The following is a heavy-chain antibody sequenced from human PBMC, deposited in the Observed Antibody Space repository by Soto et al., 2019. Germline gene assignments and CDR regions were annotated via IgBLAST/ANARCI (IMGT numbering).Heavy chain of an antibody. CDR3: ARMESFGSLNWFDP. CDR1: GYTSTNND. D-gene: IGHD5-18*01. V-gene: IGHV1-8*02. Sequence: ASVKVSCKASGYTSTNNDVSWVRQATGQGLEWMGWMNPGSGDTGYAQKFQGRVTTTRDISIATAYMELNSLTSEDTAIYYCARMESFGSLNWFDPWGQGTLVTVSS. CDR2: MNPGSGDT. J-gene: IGHJ5*02.